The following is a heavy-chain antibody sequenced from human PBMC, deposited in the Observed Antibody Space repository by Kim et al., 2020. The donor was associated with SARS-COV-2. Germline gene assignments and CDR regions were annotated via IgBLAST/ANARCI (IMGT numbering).Heavy chain of an antibody. CDR1: GYTFTSYA. V-gene: IGHV1-3*01. Sequence: ASVKVSCKASGYTFTSYAMHWVRQAPGQRLEWMGWINAGNGNTKYSQKFQGRVTITRDTSASTAYMELSSLRSEDTAVYYCAGGFLNYYGSGSYARFDYWGQGTLVTVSS. J-gene: IGHJ4*02. CDR2: INAGNGNT. CDR3: AGGFLNYYGSGSYARFDY. D-gene: IGHD3-10*01.